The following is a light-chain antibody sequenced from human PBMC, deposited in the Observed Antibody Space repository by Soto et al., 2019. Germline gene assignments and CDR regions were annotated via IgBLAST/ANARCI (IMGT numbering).Light chain of an antibody. Sequence: QSVLTQSSSASASLGSSVKLTCTLSSGHSSYIIAWHQQQPGKAPRYLMKLEGSGSYNKGSGVPARFSGSSSGADRYLTISNLQFEDEADYYCEAWDSNTRVFGGGTKLTVL. J-gene: IGLJ3*02. CDR3: EAWDSNTRV. CDR2: LEGSGSY. V-gene: IGLV4-60*02. CDR1: SGHSSYI.